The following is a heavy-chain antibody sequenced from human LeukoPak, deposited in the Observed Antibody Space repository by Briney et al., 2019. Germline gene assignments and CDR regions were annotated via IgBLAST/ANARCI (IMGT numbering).Heavy chain of an antibody. CDR1: GGSITSYY. CDR3: ASDCCGSSSSYGGRLYYYYGMDV. Sequence: SETLSLTCTASGGSITSYYWSWIRQSPGKGLEWIGYLYYSGNTNYNPSLKSRVTMSVDTSKNQFSLKLSSVTAADTAVYYCASDCCGSSSSYGGRLYYYYGMDVWGQGTTVTVSS. J-gene: IGHJ6*02. D-gene: IGHD6-13*01. CDR2: LYYSGNT. V-gene: IGHV4-59*01.